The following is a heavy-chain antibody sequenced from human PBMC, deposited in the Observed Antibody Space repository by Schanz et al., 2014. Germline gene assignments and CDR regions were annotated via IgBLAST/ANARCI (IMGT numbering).Heavy chain of an antibody. CDR2: ISSSSMYI. D-gene: IGHD6-19*01. CDR3: VRDKKGFVAVAGRAPFDY. J-gene: IGHJ4*02. Sequence: EVRLVESGGGRVKPGGSLRLSCAASGFRFSTYGMTWVRQAPGKGLEWVSSISSSSMYIYQADSMRGRFTISRDNAKNSLYLQVNNLSAEDTAVYYCVRDKKGFVAVAGRAPFDYWGQGTLVTVSS. CDR1: GFRFSTYG. V-gene: IGHV3-21*01.